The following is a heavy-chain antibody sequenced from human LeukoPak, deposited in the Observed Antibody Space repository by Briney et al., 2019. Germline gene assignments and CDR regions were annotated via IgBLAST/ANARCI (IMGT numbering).Heavy chain of an antibody. J-gene: IGHJ4*02. D-gene: IGHD2-15*01. V-gene: IGHV3-21*01. CDR3: GVDGGY. Sequence: GGSLRLSCAASGFTFSSYSMNWVRQAPGKGLEWVSSISSRNTYIYYADSVKGRFTISRDNAKNSLYLQMSSLRAEDTAVYYCGVDGGYWGQGTLVTVSS. CDR1: GFTFSSYS. CDR2: ISSRNTYI.